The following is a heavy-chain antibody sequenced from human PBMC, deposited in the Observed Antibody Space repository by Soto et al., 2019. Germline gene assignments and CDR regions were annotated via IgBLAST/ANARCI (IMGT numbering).Heavy chain of an antibody. V-gene: IGHV3-23*01. CDR3: AKDKYTDSVRKVWFFDY. CDR2: ISANGGIT. J-gene: IGHJ2*01. CDR1: GFTFSKYA. D-gene: IGHD2-15*01. Sequence: EVQLLESGGGLVKPGGSLRLSCAASGFTFSKYAMSWVRLAPGKGLECVSSISANGGITDYADSVKGRFTISRDNFQNILYLQMDSLRGDDTALYFCAKDKYTDSVRKVWFFDYWGRGTLVTVSS.